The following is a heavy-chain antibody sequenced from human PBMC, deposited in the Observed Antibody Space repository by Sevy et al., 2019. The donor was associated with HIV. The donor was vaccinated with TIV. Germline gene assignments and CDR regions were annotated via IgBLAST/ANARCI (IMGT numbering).Heavy chain of an antibody. CDR3: AREEGDGYNNYFDY. CDR1: GGSISSYS. J-gene: IGHJ4*02. V-gene: IGHV4-4*07. CDR2: IYTTGST. D-gene: IGHD2-21*01. Sequence: SETLSLTCTVSGGSISSYSWSWIRQPAGKGLEWIGRIYTTGSTNYNPSLKSRVTMSVDTSKNQFSLRLTSVTAADTAIYYCAREEGDGYNNYFDYWGQGNLVTVSS.